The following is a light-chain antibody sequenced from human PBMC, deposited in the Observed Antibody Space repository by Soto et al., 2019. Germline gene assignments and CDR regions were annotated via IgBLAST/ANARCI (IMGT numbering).Light chain of an antibody. CDR2: YDS. Sequence: SYELTQPPSVSVAPGKTARITCGGNNIGSKGVHWYQQKPGQAPVLVIYYDSDRPSGIPERFSGSNSGNTATLTISRVEAGDEADYYCQVWDSSNDHPNVVFGGGTKLTVL. CDR1: NIGSKG. J-gene: IGLJ2*01. V-gene: IGLV3-21*04. CDR3: QVWDSSNDHPNVV.